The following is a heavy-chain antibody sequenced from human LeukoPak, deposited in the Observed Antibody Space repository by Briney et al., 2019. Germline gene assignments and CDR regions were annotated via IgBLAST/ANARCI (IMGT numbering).Heavy chain of an antibody. V-gene: IGHV3-74*01. CDR3: VRDLILVWTPGDDFDH. CDR2: INERATII. Sequence: GGALRLSCAASGFTFSNYWMHWVRQAPGKGLEWVSRINERATIISYADSVKGRFTLSRENARNTLYLQMNSLPAEDTAVYYCVRDLILVWTPGDDFDHWGQGTLVTVSS. J-gene: IGHJ4*02. D-gene: IGHD3-16*01. CDR1: GFTFSNYW.